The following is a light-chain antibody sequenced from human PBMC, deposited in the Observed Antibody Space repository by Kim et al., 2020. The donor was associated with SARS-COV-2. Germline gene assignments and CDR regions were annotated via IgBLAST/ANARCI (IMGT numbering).Light chain of an antibody. Sequence: SYELTQPPSVSVAPGKTARITCGGNNIGGNSVHWYQQKPGQAPVLVIYYDSDRPSGIPERFSGSKSANTATLTISRVEAGDEADYYCQVWDSGSDDVVFGGGTQLTVL. V-gene: IGLV3-21*04. J-gene: IGLJ2*01. CDR3: QVWDSGSDDVV. CDR2: YDS. CDR1: NIGGNS.